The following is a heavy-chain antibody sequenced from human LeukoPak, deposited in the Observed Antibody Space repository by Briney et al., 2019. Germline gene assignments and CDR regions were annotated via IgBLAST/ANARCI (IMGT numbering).Heavy chain of an antibody. CDR2: MNSDGSIT. CDR1: GFTFSIYW. D-gene: IGHD3/OR15-3a*01. V-gene: IGHV3-74*01. CDR3: AKENESPDL. Sequence: PGGSLRLSCAASGFTFSIYWMHWVRQAPGQGLVWVSNMNSDGSITNYADSVKGRFTISRGNAKNTLYLQMNNLGVEDTGIYYCAKENESPDLWGQGTLVTVSS. J-gene: IGHJ4*02.